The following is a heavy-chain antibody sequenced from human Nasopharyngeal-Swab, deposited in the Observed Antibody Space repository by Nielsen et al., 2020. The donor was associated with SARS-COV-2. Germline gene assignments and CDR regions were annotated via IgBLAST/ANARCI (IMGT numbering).Heavy chain of an antibody. D-gene: IGHD5-12*01. Sequence: WIRQPPGKGLEWIGEIYHSGSTNYNPSLKSRVTISVDKSKNQFSLKLSSVTAADTAVYHCARARLRFYYYYYMDVWGKGTTVTVSS. V-gene: IGHV4-4*02. J-gene: IGHJ6*03. CDR2: IYHSGST. CDR3: ARARLRFYYYYYMDV.